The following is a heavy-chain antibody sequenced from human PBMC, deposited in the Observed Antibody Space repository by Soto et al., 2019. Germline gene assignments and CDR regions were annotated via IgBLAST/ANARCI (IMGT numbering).Heavy chain of an antibody. Sequence: QVQLVESGGGVVQPGRSLRLSCAASGFTFSSYAMHWVRQAPGKGLEWVAVISYDGSNKYYADSVKGRFTISRDNSKNTLYLQMNSLRAEDTAVYYCARAMVTRLLDYWGRGTLVTVSS. CDR2: ISYDGSNK. V-gene: IGHV3-30-3*01. CDR3: ARAMVTRLLDY. CDR1: GFTFSSYA. D-gene: IGHD5-18*01. J-gene: IGHJ4*02.